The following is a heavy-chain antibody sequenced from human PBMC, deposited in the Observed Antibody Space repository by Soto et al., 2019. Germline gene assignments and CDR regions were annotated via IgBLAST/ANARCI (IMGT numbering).Heavy chain of an antibody. CDR2: IIPIFGTA. D-gene: IGHD1-1*01. CDR1: AGTFSSYA. Sequence: QVQLVQSGAEVKKPGSSVKVSCKASAGTFSSYAISWVRQAPGQGLEWMGGIIPIFGTANYAQKFQGRVTITADDTTSTAYMELSSQRSEDTAVYYCARAGTTTTYYYYYYGMDVWGQGTTVTVAS. J-gene: IGHJ6*02. CDR3: ARAGTTTTYYYYYYGMDV. V-gene: IGHV1-69*12.